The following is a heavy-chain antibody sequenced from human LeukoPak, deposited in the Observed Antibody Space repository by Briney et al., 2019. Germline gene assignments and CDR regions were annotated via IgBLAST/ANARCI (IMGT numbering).Heavy chain of an antibody. V-gene: IGHV1-46*03. Sequence: ASVKVSCKASGYTFTSYYMHWVRQAPGQGLEWMGIINPSGGSTSYAQKFQGRVTMTRDTSTRTVYMELSSLRSEDTAVYYCAREGYSSGWDPNWFDPWGQGTLVTVSS. J-gene: IGHJ5*02. CDR2: INPSGGST. D-gene: IGHD6-19*01. CDR1: GYTFTSYY. CDR3: AREGYSSGWDPNWFDP.